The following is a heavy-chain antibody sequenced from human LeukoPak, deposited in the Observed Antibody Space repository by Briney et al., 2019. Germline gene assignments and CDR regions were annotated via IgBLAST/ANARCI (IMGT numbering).Heavy chain of an antibody. CDR1: GFTFSSYW. CDR2: LNSDGSST. V-gene: IGHV3-74*01. D-gene: IGHD1-7*01. CDR3: ATGNYHAFDI. J-gene: IGHJ3*02. Sequence: GGSLRLSCAASGFTFSSYWMHWVRQAPGKGLVWVSCLNSDGSSTRYADSVRGRFTISIDNAKNTLYLQMNSLRAEDTAVYYCATGNYHAFDIWGQGTMVTVSS.